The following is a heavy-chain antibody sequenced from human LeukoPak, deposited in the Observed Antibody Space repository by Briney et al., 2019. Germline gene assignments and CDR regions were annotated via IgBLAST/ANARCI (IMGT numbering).Heavy chain of an antibody. Sequence: GRSLRLSCAASGFTFSSYGMHWVRQAPGKGLEWVAVISYDGSNKYYADSVKGRFTISRDNSKNTLYLQMNSLRAEDTAVFYCARDKRYTSGHAFDYWGQGTLVTVSS. D-gene: IGHD6-19*01. CDR2: ISYDGSNK. J-gene: IGHJ4*02. CDR3: ARDKRYTSGHAFDY. CDR1: GFTFSSYG. V-gene: IGHV3-30*03.